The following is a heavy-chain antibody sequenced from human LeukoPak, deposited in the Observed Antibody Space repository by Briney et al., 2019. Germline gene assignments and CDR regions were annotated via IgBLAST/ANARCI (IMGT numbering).Heavy chain of an antibody. D-gene: IGHD2-2*01. Sequence: ASVKLSCKSSGGTFSSYAIRWVRQAPGQGLEWVGRIIPILGIANYAQKFQGRVTITADKSTSTAYMELSSLRSEDTAVYYCARGTQPLVPALFYGMDVWGQGTTVTVSS. V-gene: IGHV1-69*04. CDR3: ARGTQPLVPALFYGMDV. CDR1: GGTFSSYA. J-gene: IGHJ6*02. CDR2: IIPILGIA.